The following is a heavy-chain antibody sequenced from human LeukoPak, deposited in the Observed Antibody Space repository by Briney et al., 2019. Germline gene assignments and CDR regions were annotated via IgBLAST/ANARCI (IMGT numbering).Heavy chain of an antibody. Sequence: SVKVSCKASGGTFSSYAISWVRQAPGQGLEWMGGIIPIFGTANYAQKFQGRVTITTDESTSTAYMELSSLRSEDTAVYYCARDERLEGHYYYYYMDVWGQGTTVTVSS. D-gene: IGHD6-19*01. CDR3: ARDERLEGHYYYYYMDV. J-gene: IGHJ6*03. CDR1: GGTFSSYA. CDR2: IIPIFGTA. V-gene: IGHV1-69*05.